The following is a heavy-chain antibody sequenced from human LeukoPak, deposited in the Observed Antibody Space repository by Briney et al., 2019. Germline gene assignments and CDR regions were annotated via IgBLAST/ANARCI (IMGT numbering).Heavy chain of an antibody. J-gene: IGHJ2*01. D-gene: IGHD5-18*01. V-gene: IGHV1-69*13. Sequence: ASVKVSCKASGGTFGSYVISWVRQAPGQGLEWMGGIIPIFGTAHHAQKFQGRLTITADESTSTVYMEMSSLRSEDTAMYYCAKEGDTALVTGYFDLRGRGTLVTVSA. CDR2: IIPIFGTA. CDR3: AKEGDTALVTGYFDL. CDR1: GGTFGSYV.